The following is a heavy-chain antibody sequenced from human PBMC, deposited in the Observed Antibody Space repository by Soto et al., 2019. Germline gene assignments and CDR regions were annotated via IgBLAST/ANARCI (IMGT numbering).Heavy chain of an antibody. Sequence: SVKVSCKASGYTFTSYGISWVRQAPGQGLEWMGGIIPIFGTANYAQKFQGRVTITADESTSTAYMELSSLRAEDTAVYYCARARIAVAGTGLYDAFDIWGQGTMVTVSS. CDR2: IIPIFGTA. J-gene: IGHJ3*02. D-gene: IGHD6-19*01. V-gene: IGHV1-69*13. CDR1: GYTFTSYG. CDR3: ARARIAVAGTGLYDAFDI.